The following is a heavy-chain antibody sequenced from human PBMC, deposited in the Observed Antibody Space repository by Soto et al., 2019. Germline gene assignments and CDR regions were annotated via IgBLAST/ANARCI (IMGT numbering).Heavy chain of an antibody. D-gene: IGHD2-21*02. CDR2: IRATGGST. CDR3: AKSRDIYYGMDV. J-gene: IGHJ6*02. V-gene: IGHV3-23*01. Sequence: GGSLRLSCAASGFIFSNYDMCWVCQGPGKGLEWVSAIRATGGSTYSADSVKGRFPISRDNSKNTLYLQMNSLRVEDTALYYCAKSRDIYYGMDVWGQGTTVTVSS. CDR1: GFIFSNYD.